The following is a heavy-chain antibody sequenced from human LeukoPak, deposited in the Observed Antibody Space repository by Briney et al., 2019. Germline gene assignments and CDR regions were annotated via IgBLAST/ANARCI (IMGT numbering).Heavy chain of an antibody. CDR1: GYTFTSYD. CDR3: ARPHWKYSSGWKRLDSYYYGMDV. CDR2: MNPNSGNT. V-gene: IGHV1-8*01. Sequence: GASVKVSCKASGYTFTSYDINWVRQATGQGLEWMGWMNPNSGNTGYAQKFQGRVTMTRNTSIGTAYMELSSLRSEDTAVYYCARPHWKYSSGWKRLDSYYYGMDVWGQGTTVTVSS. J-gene: IGHJ6*02. D-gene: IGHD6-19*01.